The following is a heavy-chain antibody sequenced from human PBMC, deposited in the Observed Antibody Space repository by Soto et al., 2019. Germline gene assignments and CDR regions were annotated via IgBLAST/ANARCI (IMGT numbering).Heavy chain of an antibody. J-gene: IGHJ4*02. CDR3: ARSLFYSRIQYYFDY. D-gene: IGHD6-13*01. CDR1: GYTFTSYA. Sequence: GASVKVSCKASGYTFTSYAMHLVRQAPGQRLEWMGWVNAGNGNTKYSQKFQGRVTITRDTSASTAYMELSSLRSEDTAVYYCARSLFYSRIQYYFDYWGQGTLVTVSS. CDR2: VNAGNGNT. V-gene: IGHV1-3*01.